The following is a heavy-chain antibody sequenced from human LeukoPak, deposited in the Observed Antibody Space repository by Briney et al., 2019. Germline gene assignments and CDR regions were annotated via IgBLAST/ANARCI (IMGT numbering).Heavy chain of an antibody. Sequence: SVKVSYKASGGTFSSYAISWVRQAPGQGLEWMGRIIPIFGIANYAQKFQGRVTITADKSTSTAYMELSSLRSEDTAVYYGATWADYYDSSGYYYVDAFDIWGQGTMVTVSS. CDR1: GGTFSSYA. D-gene: IGHD3-22*01. V-gene: IGHV1-69*04. CDR3: ATWADYYDSSGYYYVDAFDI. CDR2: IIPIFGIA. J-gene: IGHJ3*02.